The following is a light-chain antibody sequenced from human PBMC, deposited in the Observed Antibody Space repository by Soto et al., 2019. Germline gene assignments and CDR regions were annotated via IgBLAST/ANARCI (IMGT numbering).Light chain of an antibody. CDR3: LSYLSSLSGYV. Sequence: QSVLTQPPSVSGAPGQRVTISCTGSSSNIGAGYDVHWYQQLPGTAPKLLLYGISNRPSGVPDRFSGSTSGPSASLAITRLLAADEADYYLLSYLSSLSGYVLGTGTKLTVL. J-gene: IGLJ1*01. CDR1: SSNIGAGYD. V-gene: IGLV1-40*01. CDR2: GIS.